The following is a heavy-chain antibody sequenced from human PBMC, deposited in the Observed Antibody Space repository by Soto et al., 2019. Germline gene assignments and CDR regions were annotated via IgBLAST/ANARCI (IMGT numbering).Heavy chain of an antibody. CDR3: ARDGTGVSFDI. Sequence: DVPVLESGGGLVQSGGSLRLSCAASGFTFNTYAMSWFRQAPGKGLEWVSAVSGDGGATFYADSVEGRFTISRDNSKNTLFLQVNNVRAEDTAIYYCARDGTGVSFDIWGQGTMVTVSS. CDR1: GFTFNTYA. V-gene: IGHV3-23*01. CDR2: VSGDGGAT. D-gene: IGHD1-26*01. J-gene: IGHJ3*02.